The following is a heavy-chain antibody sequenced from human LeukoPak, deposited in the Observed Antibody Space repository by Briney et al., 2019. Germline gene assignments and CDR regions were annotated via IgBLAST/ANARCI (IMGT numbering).Heavy chain of an antibody. Sequence: GGSLRLSCAASGFTFSSYGMSWVRQAPGKGLEWVSAISGRGDKTYYADSVKGRFTISRDNSKNTLYLQMSSLRAEDTAVYYCSKYFDILTGYYLADCWGQGTLVTVSS. CDR2: ISGRGDKT. CDR3: SKYFDILTGYYLADC. D-gene: IGHD3-9*01. V-gene: IGHV3-23*01. CDR1: GFTFSSYG. J-gene: IGHJ4*02.